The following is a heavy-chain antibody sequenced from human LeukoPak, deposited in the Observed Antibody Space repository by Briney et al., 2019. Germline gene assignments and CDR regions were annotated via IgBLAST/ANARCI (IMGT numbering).Heavy chain of an antibody. Sequence: GGSLRLSCAASGFTFSSYAMSWVRQAPGKGLEWVSAISGSGGSTYYADPVKGRFTISRDNSKNTLYLQMNSLRAEDTAVYYCAKDRSRGLWFGELLLFDPWGQGTLVTVSS. CDR1: GFTFSSYA. D-gene: IGHD3-10*01. CDR2: ISGSGGST. J-gene: IGHJ5*02. CDR3: AKDRSRGLWFGELLLFDP. V-gene: IGHV3-23*01.